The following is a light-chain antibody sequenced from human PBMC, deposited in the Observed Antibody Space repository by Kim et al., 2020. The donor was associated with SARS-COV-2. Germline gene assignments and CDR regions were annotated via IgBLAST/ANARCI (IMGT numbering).Light chain of an antibody. V-gene: IGLV3-21*02. Sequence: AQGLTARIACGGNNIGSKRVHWYQQRPGEAPVMVVYDDLDRPSGIPERFSGSNSGKTATLTISRVEAADEADYYCQVWDSSTDQVIFGGGTQLTVL. CDR3: QVWDSSTDQVI. CDR1: NIGSKR. J-gene: IGLJ2*01. CDR2: DDL.